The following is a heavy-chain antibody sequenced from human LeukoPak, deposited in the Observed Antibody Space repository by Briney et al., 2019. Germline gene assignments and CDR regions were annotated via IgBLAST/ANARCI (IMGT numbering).Heavy chain of an antibody. CDR3: ARDGVGSYSGSYIDY. CDR1: GYTFTSYY. CDR2: INPSGGST. V-gene: IGHV1-46*01. Sequence: GASVKVSCKASGYTFTSYYMHWVRQAPGQGLEWMGIINPSGGSTSYARKFQGRVTMTRDTSTSTVYMELSSLRSEDTAVYYCARDGVGSYSGSYIDYWGQGTLVTVSS. J-gene: IGHJ4*02. D-gene: IGHD1-26*01.